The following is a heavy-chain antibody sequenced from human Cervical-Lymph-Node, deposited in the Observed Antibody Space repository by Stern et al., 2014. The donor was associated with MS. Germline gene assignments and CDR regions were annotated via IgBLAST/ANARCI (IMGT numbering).Heavy chain of an antibody. V-gene: IGHV3-53*01. Sequence: EVQLVESGGGLIQPGGSLRLSCAASGFSVRSNYMSWVRQAPGQGLAWVSVIFSGGSTYYAASVKGQFPLSQDNSKNLVYLEMNSLRVEDTAVYYCARDVRSSWYRWFDPWGQGTLVTVSS. CDR3: ARDVRSSWYRWFDP. CDR2: IFSGGST. D-gene: IGHD6-13*01. CDR1: GFSVRSNY. J-gene: IGHJ5*02.